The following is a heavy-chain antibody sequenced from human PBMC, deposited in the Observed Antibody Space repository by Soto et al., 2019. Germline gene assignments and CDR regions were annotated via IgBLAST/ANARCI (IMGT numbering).Heavy chain of an antibody. V-gene: IGHV3-30-3*01. CDR3: AREMGYCVSTRCPFDY. J-gene: IGHJ4*02. CDR2: TSYDGSNK. Sequence: QVQLVESGGGVVQPGRSLRLSCTASGFILSSHAMHWVRQAPGKGLEWVAITSYDGSNKYHADSVKGRFTISRDNSKNTLSLQMNSLRAEDTAVYYCAREMGYCVSTRCPFDYWGQGTLVTVSS. CDR1: GFILSSHA. D-gene: IGHD2-2*01.